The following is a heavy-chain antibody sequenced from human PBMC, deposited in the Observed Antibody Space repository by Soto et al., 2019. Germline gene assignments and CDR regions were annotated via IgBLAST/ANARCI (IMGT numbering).Heavy chain of an antibody. V-gene: IGHV1-18*01. Sequence: QVQLVQSGAEVKQPGASVKVSCKASGYTFSSYGISWVRQAPGQGLEWMGWISAYNGNTNYAQKLQGRVTMTTDTSTSTAYMELRSLRSDDTAVYYCASSYCGGDCSVLYYYYGMDVWGQGTTVTVSS. CDR1: GYTFSSYG. J-gene: IGHJ6*02. D-gene: IGHD2-21*02. CDR2: ISAYNGNT. CDR3: ASSYCGGDCSVLYYYYGMDV.